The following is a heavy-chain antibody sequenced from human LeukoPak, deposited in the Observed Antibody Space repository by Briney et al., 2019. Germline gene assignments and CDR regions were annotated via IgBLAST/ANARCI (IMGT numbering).Heavy chain of an antibody. CDR3: ARDTGFRGYSGYDYGSEH. J-gene: IGHJ1*01. V-gene: IGHV3-9*01. CDR2: ISWNGFSI. Sequence: QPGRSLRLSCAASGFTFGDCAMHWVRQAPGRGLEWVAGISWNGFSIGYAGSVKGRFTISSDNAKSSLYLQMNSLRVEDTALYDCARDTGFRGYSGYDYGSEHWGQGTLVSVSS. D-gene: IGHD5-12*01. CDR1: GFTFGDCA.